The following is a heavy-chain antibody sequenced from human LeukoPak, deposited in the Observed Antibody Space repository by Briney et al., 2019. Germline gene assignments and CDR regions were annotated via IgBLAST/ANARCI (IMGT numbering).Heavy chain of an antibody. CDR1: GGSFSGYY. CDR2: INHSGST. CDR3: ARGRSSRGYCSSTSCYTGRWFDP. V-gene: IGHV4-34*01. J-gene: IGHJ5*02. Sequence: PSETLSLTCAVYGGSFSGYYWSWIRQPPGKGLEWIGEINHSGSTNYNPSLKSRVTISVDTSKNQFSPKLSSVTAADTAVYYCARGRSSRGYCSSTSCYTGRWFDPWGQGTLVTVSS. D-gene: IGHD2-2*02.